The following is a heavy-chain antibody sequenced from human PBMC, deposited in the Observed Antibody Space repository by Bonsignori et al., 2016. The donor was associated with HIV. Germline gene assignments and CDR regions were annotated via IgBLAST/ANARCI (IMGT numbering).Heavy chain of an antibody. CDR3: ARDGDSSGYQVYFDY. CDR2: ISYDGSNK. V-gene: IGHV3-30-3*01. D-gene: IGHD3-22*01. Sequence: VRQAPGKGLEWVAVISYDGSNKYYADSVKGRFTISRDNSKNTLYLQMNSLRAKDTAVYYCARDGDSSGYQVYFDYWGQGTLVTVSS. J-gene: IGHJ4*02.